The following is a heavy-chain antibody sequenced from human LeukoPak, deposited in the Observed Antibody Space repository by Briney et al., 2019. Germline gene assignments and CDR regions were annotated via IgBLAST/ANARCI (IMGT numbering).Heavy chain of an antibody. CDR3: ARGDPIYDFWSGGDY. CDR1: GFTFSSYS. J-gene: IGHJ4*02. Sequence: GGSLRLSCAASGFTFSSYSMNWVRQAPGKGLEWVSSISSSSSYIYYADSVKGRFTISRDNARNLLSLRMNSLRAEDTAVYYCARGDPIYDFWSGGDYWGQGSLVTVSS. CDR2: ISSSSSYI. D-gene: IGHD3-3*01. V-gene: IGHV3-21*01.